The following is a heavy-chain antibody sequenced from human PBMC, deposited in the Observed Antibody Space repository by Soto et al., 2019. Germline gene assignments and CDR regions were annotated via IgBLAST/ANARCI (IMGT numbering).Heavy chain of an antibody. CDR3: ARVGILYFSSTSCFDY. D-gene: IGHD2-2*01. Sequence: EVQLVESGGGLVKPGGSLRLSCAASGFTFSSYSMNWVRQAPGKGLEWVSSISSSSSYIYYADSVKGRFTISRDNAKNELYLQMNSLRAEDTAVYYCARVGILYFSSTSCFDYWGQGTLVTVSS. J-gene: IGHJ4*02. CDR2: ISSSSSYI. CDR1: GFTFSSYS. V-gene: IGHV3-21*01.